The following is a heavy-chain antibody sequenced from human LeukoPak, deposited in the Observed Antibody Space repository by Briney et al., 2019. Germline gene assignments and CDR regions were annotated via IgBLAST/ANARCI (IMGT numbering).Heavy chain of an antibody. CDR3: ARDSNQWLGSISAFDI. CDR1: GGSISSYY. J-gene: IGHJ3*02. Sequence: SETLSLTCSVSGGSISSYYWNWIRQPAGKGLEWIGRSYTSGSTNYNPSLKSRVTMSVDTSKNQFSLKLSSVTAADTAVYYCARDSNQWLGSISAFDIWGQGTMVTVSS. V-gene: IGHV4-4*07. CDR2: SYTSGST. D-gene: IGHD6-19*01.